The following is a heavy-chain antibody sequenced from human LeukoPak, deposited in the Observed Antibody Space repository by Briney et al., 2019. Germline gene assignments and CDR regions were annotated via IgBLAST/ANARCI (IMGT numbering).Heavy chain of an antibody. D-gene: IGHD2-2*02. J-gene: IGHJ5*02. V-gene: IGHV4-39*01. CDR3: ARHRRASIDFDP. CDR1: GGSINTDTYY. CDR2: IYYSGTT. Sequence: PSEALSLTCTVSGGSINTDTYYWGWIHQSPGTGLEWIASIYYSGTTRYNSALKRRVTISIDTTKNQFSLKVRSVTAADTAVYYCARHRRASIDFDPWGQGTLVTVSS.